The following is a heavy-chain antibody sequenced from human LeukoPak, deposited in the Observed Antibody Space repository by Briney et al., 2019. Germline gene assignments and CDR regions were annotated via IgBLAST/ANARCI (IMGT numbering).Heavy chain of an antibody. CDR2: INPNSGAT. CDR1: GYTFTGY. D-gene: IGHD6-6*01. J-gene: IGHJ4*02. Sequence: GASVNVSCKASGYTFTGYLHWVRQAPGPGLEWMGGINPNSGATNYAQKFQGRVTMTSDTSISTAYMELSRLRSDDTAVYYCARVQYSGSAALDYWGQGTLVTVSS. CDR3: ARVQYSGSAALDY. V-gene: IGHV1-2*02.